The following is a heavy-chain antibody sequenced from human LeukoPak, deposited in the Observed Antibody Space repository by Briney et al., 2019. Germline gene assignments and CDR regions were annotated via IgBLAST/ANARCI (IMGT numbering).Heavy chain of an antibody. CDR1: GGSISSSNW. D-gene: IGHD2-2*01. Sequence: PSGTLSLTCAVSGGSISSSNWWSWVRQPPGKGLEWIGEIYHSGSTNYNPSLKSRVTISVDKSKNQFSLKLSSVTAADTAVYYCARVVPAAIGFGAFDYWGQGTLVTVSS. CDR3: ARVVPAAIGFGAFDY. CDR2: IYHSGST. V-gene: IGHV4-4*02. J-gene: IGHJ4*02.